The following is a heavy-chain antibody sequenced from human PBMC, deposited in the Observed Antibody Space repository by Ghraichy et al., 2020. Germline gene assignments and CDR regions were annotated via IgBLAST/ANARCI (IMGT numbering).Heavy chain of an antibody. CDR1: GFTVSSNY. D-gene: IGHD1-1*01. CDR3: ASDWKFDP. V-gene: IGHV3-53*01. J-gene: IGHJ5*02. CDR2: IYSGGST. Sequence: LSLTCAASGFTVSSNYMSWVRQAPGKGLEWVSVIYSGGSTYYADSVKGRFTISRDNSKNTLYLQMNSLRAEDTAAYYCASDWKFDPWGQGTLVTVSS.